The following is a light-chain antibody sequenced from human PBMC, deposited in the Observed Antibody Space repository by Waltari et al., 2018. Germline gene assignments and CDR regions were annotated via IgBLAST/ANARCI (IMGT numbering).Light chain of an antibody. CDR1: QSISSY. Sequence: DIQMTQSPSSLSASVGDRVTITCRASQSISSYLNWYQQKPGKAPKLRIYAASSLQSGVPSRCSGSGSGTEFTLTISSLQPEDFATYYCQQSYSTPYTFGQGTKLEIK. CDR2: AAS. V-gene: IGKV1-39*01. CDR3: QQSYSTPYT. J-gene: IGKJ2*01.